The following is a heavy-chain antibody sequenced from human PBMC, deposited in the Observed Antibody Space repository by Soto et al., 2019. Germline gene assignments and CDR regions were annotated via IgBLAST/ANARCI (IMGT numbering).Heavy chain of an antibody. CDR3: AKGASHAPFEK. CDR2: ISGSGDKT. V-gene: IGHV3-23*01. J-gene: IGHJ4*02. Sequence: EVHLLESGGGLVLPGGSLRLSCAASGFAFNDFAMSWVRQAPGKGPEWLSTISGSGDKTFHSDSVKGRFDISRDNSNNKMFLQMNSLRAEDTAIYYCAKGASHAPFEKWGRGTLVTVSS. CDR1: GFAFNDFA.